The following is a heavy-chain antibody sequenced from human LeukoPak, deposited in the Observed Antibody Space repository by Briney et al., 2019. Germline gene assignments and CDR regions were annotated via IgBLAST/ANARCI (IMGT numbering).Heavy chain of an antibody. CDR3: ARGCSSTSCSRSYWYFDL. Sequence: SVKVSCKASGGTFSSYAISWVRQAPGQGLEWMGGIIPIFGTANYAQKFQGRVTITADESTSTAYMELSSLRSEDTAVYYCARGCSSTSCSRSYWYFDLWGRGTLVTVSS. J-gene: IGHJ2*01. CDR1: GGTFSSYA. CDR2: IIPIFGTA. V-gene: IGHV1-69*13. D-gene: IGHD2-2*01.